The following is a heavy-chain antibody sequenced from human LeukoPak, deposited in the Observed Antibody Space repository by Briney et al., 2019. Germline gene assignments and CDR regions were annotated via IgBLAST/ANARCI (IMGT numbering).Heavy chain of an antibody. V-gene: IGHV3-23*01. CDR1: GFTFDDYA. D-gene: IGHD3-9*01. J-gene: IGHJ4*02. Sequence: GRSLRLSRAASGFTFDDYAMHWVREAPGKGLEWVSGISGSGGSTYYADSVKGRFTISRDNSKNTLYLQMNSLRAEDTAGYYCAKETYYDSLTGCSAHDYWGQGPLVTVST. CDR2: ISGSGGST. CDR3: AKETYYDSLTGCSAHDY.